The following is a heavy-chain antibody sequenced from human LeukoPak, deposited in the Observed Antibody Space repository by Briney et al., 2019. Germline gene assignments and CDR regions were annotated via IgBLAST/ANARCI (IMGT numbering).Heavy chain of an antibody. CDR1: GGSISSSSYY. Sequence: PSETLSLTCTVSGGSISSSSYYWGWIRQPPGKGLEWIGSIYYSGSTYYNPSLKSRVTISVDTSKNQFSLKLSSVTAADTAVYYCASLYSGYAFYYYYYMDVWGKGTTVTISS. CDR3: ASLYSGYAFYYYYYMDV. V-gene: IGHV4-39*01. CDR2: IYYSGST. J-gene: IGHJ6*03. D-gene: IGHD5-12*01.